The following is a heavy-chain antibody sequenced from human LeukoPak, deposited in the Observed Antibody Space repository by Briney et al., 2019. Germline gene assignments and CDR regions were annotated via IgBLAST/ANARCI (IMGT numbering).Heavy chain of an antibody. CDR1: GYSYTTYW. V-gene: IGHV5-51*01. D-gene: IGHD3-9*01. CDR3: ARLPYYDILTGYSYFVY. CDR2: INPGDSDT. Sequence: GESLKISCKDSGYSYTTYWINWVRQMPGKGLEWIGIINPGDSDTKYSPSLHGQVTMSADKSISTAYLQWSSLKASDTAMYYCARLPYYDILTGYSYFVYWGQGTLVTVSS. J-gene: IGHJ4*02.